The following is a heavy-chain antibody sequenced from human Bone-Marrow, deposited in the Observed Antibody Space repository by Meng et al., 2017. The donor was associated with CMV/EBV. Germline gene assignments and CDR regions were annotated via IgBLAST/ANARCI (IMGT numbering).Heavy chain of an antibody. CDR1: GYTFTNYG. V-gene: IGHV1-18*01. CDR3: ARQLLRPHRYFDY. J-gene: IGHJ4*02. D-gene: IGHD3-16*01. CDR2: ISGYSSTT. Sequence: ASVKVSCKASGYTFTNYGISWVRQAPGQGLEWMGWISGYSSTTKYAQNFQGRITMTTDTTTSTTYMELRSLRSEDTAVYYCARQLLRPHRYFDYWGQGTLVTVSS.